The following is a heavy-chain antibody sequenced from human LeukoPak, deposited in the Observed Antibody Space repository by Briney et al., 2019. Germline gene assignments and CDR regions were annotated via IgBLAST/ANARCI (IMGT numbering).Heavy chain of an antibody. CDR1: GGSFSGYY. J-gene: IGHJ4*02. D-gene: IGHD5-24*01. Sequence: KPSETLSLTCAVYGGSFSGYYLSWIRQPPGKGLEWIGEINHSGSTNYNPSLKSRVTISVDTSKNQFSLKLSSVTAADTAVYYCARVGRWLQLSYYFDYWGQGTLVTVSS. CDR2: INHSGST. CDR3: ARVGRWLQLSYYFDY. V-gene: IGHV4-34*01.